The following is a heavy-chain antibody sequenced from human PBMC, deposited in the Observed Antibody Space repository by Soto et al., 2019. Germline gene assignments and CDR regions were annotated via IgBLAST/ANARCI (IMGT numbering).Heavy chain of an antibody. D-gene: IGHD6-19*01. J-gene: IGHJ6*02. CDR2: IWYDGSNK. CDR3: ARDYSSGWQYYYYYCMDV. CDR1: GFTFSSYG. V-gene: IGHV3-33*01. Sequence: PGGSLRLSCAASGFTFSSYGMHWVRQAPGKGLEWVAVIWYDGSNKYYADSVKGRFTISRDNSKNTLYLQMNSLRAEDTAVYYCARDYSSGWQYYYYYCMDVWGQGTTVTVSS.